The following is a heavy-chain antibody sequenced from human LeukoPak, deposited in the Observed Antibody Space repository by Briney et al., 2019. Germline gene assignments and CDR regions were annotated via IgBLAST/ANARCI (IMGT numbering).Heavy chain of an antibody. CDR2: IIHSGGT. CDR3: ARGIDPRAFGFGGAPYYYYGRDV. CDR1: GGSFSGYY. D-gene: IGHD3-16*01. Sequence: SETLSLSCAVYGGSFSGYYWSWVRQPPGKGLEWIGEIIHSGGTTYNPSLKSRVTISVDTSKNPFSLKLSSVTAADTAVYYCARGIDPRAFGFGGAPYYYYGRDVWGQGTTVTVSS. V-gene: IGHV4-34*01. J-gene: IGHJ6*02.